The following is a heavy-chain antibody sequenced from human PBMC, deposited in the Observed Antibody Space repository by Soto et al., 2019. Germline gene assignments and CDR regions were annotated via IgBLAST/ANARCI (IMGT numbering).Heavy chain of an antibody. CDR1: GYTFTSYY. V-gene: IGHV1-46*01. CDR2: INPDGGGT. Sequence: ASVKVSCNASGYTFTSYYMHWVRLAPGQGLEWMGIINPDGGGTSYAQQFQGRVIMTRDTSTSTVYMEMSSLRSEDTAVYYCAVGGNYLSMDVWGQGTTVTVSS. J-gene: IGHJ6*02. CDR3: AVGGNYLSMDV. D-gene: IGHD4-4*01.